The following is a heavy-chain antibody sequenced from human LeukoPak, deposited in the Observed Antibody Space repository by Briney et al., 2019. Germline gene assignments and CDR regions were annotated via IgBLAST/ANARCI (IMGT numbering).Heavy chain of an antibody. CDR2: ITNSGNSK. CDR3: ARGYSPDV. Sequence: GGSLRLSCAASEFTFSSYSMNWVRQAPGKGLEWVSYITNSGNSKSYADSVKGRFTISRDNTKNSLYLQMNGLRAEDTAVYYCARGYSPDVWGQGTTVTVSS. V-gene: IGHV3-48*01. CDR1: EFTFSSYS. J-gene: IGHJ6*02. D-gene: IGHD2-15*01.